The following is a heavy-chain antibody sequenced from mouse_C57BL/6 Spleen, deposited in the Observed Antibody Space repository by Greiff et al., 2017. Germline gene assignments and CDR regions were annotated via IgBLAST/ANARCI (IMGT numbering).Heavy chain of an antibody. J-gene: IGHJ4*01. Sequence: EVHLVESGPGLVKPSQSLSLTCSVTGYSITSGYYWNWIRQFPGNKLEWMGYISYDGSNNYNPSLKNRISITRDTSKNQFFLKLNSVTTEDTATYYCARGGVYGSSEAMDYWGQGTSVTVSS. CDR3: ARGGVYGSSEAMDY. V-gene: IGHV3-6*01. D-gene: IGHD1-1*01. CDR1: GYSITSGYY. CDR2: ISYDGSN.